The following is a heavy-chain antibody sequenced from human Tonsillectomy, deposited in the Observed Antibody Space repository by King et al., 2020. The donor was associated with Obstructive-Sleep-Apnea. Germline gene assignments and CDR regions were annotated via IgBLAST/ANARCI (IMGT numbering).Heavy chain of an antibody. V-gene: IGHV4-39*07. CDR1: GGSISSSSYY. CDR3: ARGRTYYDILTGYYPWYFDL. J-gene: IGHJ2*01. Sequence: QLQLQESGPGLVKPSETLSLTCTVSGGSISSSSYYWGWIRQPPGKGLEWIGSIYYSGSTYYNPSLKSRVTISVDTSKNQFSLKLSSVTAADTAVYYCARGRTYYDILTGYYPWYFDLWGRGTLVTVSS. D-gene: IGHD3-9*01. CDR2: IYYSGST.